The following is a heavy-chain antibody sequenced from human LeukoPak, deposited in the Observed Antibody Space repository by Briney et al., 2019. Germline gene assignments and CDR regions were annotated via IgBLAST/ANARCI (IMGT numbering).Heavy chain of an antibody. J-gene: IGHJ4*02. CDR1: GGTFSSYA. Sequence: ASVKVSCKASGGTFSSYAISWVRQAPGQGLEWMGGIIPIFGTANYAQKFQGRVTITTDESTSTAYMELSSLRSEDTAVYYCARGGSAAKYYFDSWGQGTLVTVSS. CDR2: IIPIFGTA. V-gene: IGHV1-69*05. D-gene: IGHD6-13*01. CDR3: ARGGSAAKYYFDS.